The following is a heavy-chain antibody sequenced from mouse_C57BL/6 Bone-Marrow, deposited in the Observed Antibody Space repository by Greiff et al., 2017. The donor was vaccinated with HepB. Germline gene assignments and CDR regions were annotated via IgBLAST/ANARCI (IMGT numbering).Heavy chain of an antibody. CDR3: ARELWLQAMDY. V-gene: IGHV1-50*01. CDR1: GYTFTSYW. J-gene: IGHJ4*01. Sequence: QVQLQQPGAELVKPGASVKLSCKASGYTFTSYWMQWVKQRPGQGLEWIGEIDPSDSYTNYNQKFKGKATLTVDTSSSTAYMQLSSLTSEDSAVYYCARELWLQAMDYWGQGTSVTVSS. D-gene: IGHD3-1*01. CDR2: IDPSDSYT.